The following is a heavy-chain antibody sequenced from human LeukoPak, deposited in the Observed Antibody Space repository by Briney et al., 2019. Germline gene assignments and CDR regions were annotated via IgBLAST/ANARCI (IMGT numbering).Heavy chain of an antibody. V-gene: IGHV4-61*02. CDR2: IYTSGST. CDR1: GGSISSGSYY. J-gene: IGHJ4*02. Sequence: SETLSLTCTVSGGSISSGSYYWSWIRQPAGKGLEWIGRIYTSGSTNYNPSLKSRVTISVDTSKNQFSLKLSSVTAADTAVYYCARGQEGVGDYWGQGTLVTVSS. CDR3: ARGQEGVGDY. D-gene: IGHD2-15*01.